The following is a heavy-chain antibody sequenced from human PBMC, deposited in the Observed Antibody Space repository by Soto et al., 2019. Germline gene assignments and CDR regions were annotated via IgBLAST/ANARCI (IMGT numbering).Heavy chain of an antibody. V-gene: IGHV3-74*01. CDR1: GFTFGSYW. Sequence: EVQLVESGGGLVQPGGSLRVSCAASGFTFGSYWMNWVRQAPGKGLVWVSRIDSDGSSTTYADSVKGRFTTSRDNAKNTLYLQMSILRVEDTAVYYCARGSPYGMDVWGQWTKVTVSS. CDR3: ARGSPYGMDV. D-gene: IGHD1-26*01. J-gene: IGHJ6*01. CDR2: IDSDGSST.